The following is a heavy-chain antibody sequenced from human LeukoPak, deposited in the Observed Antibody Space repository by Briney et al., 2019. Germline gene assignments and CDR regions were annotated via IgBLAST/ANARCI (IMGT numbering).Heavy chain of an antibody. J-gene: IGHJ4*02. D-gene: IGHD1-26*01. Sequence: PGGSLRLSCAASGFTFSSYWMSWVRQAPGKGLEWVANIKQDGSEKYYVDSVKGRYTISRDNAKNSLYLQMNSLRAEDTAVYYCAREVRYSGSYEDYWGQGALVTVSS. CDR1: GFTFSSYW. V-gene: IGHV3-7*01. CDR2: IKQDGSEK. CDR3: AREVRYSGSYEDY.